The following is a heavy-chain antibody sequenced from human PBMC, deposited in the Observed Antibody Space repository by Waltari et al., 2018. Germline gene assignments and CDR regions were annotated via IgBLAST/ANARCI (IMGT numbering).Heavy chain of an antibody. V-gene: IGHV1-3*01. J-gene: IGHJ3*02. D-gene: IGHD2-2*01. Sequence: QVQLVQSGAEVKKPGASVKVSCKASGYTFTSYAMHWVRQAPGHRLEWMGWINAGNGNTKYSQKFQGRVTITRDTSASTAYMELSSLRSEDTAVYYCARDLYIVVVPAATAADAFDIWGQGTMVTVSS. CDR2: INAGNGNT. CDR3: ARDLYIVVVPAATAADAFDI. CDR1: GYTFTSYA.